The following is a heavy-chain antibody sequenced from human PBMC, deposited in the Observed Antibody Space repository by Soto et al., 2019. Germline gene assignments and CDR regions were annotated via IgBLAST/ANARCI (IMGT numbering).Heavy chain of an antibody. D-gene: IGHD4-17*01. Sequence: GRFTISRDNAKNSLYLQMNSLRAEDTAVYYCAVTTIYGDYPWGQGTLVTVSS. J-gene: IGHJ5*02. CDR3: AVTTIYGDYP. V-gene: IGHV3-11*06.